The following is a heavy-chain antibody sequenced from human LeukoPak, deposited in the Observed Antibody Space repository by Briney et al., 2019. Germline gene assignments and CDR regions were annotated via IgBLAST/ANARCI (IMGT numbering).Heavy chain of an antibody. Sequence: SETLSLTCTVSGGSITTYYWSWIRQPAGKGLEWIGRISTSGRTNYNPSLKSRLTMSADTSKNQFSLILNSVTAADTAVYYCAVGRPRNATRLDDGYDFWGQGTMVTVSS. D-gene: IGHD1-1*01. V-gene: IGHV4-4*07. CDR3: AVGRPRNATRLDDGYDF. CDR1: GGSITTYY. CDR2: ISTSGRT. J-gene: IGHJ3*01.